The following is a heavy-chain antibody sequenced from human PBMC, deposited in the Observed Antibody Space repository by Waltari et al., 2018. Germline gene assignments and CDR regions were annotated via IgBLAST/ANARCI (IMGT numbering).Heavy chain of an antibody. Sequence: QVQLVQTGAEVLRPGAAVKVSCQASGYTFINYEINWVRQAAGQGLEWMGGGNPNSGTKDYAQKCQGRISMTWDTFTRTAYMELSNLRSDDTAVFYCARGRDVFANFDYNWFDPWGQGTLVTVSS. D-gene: IGHD3-3*01. J-gene: IGHJ5*02. V-gene: IGHV1-8*02. CDR2: GNPNSGTK. CDR3: ARGRDVFANFDYNWFDP. CDR1: GYTFINYE.